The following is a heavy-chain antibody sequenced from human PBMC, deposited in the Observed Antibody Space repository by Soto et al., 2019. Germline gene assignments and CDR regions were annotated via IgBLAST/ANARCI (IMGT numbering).Heavy chain of an antibody. D-gene: IGHD2-8*01. V-gene: IGHV3-74*01. J-gene: IGHJ6*02. CDR3: ARGCTNGVCPIQSIYGMDV. CDR1: GFTFSSYW. Sequence: GGSLSLSCAASGFTFSSYWMHWVRQAPGKGLVWVSRINSDGSSTSYADSVKGRFTISRDNAKNTLYLQMNSLRAEDTAVYYCARGCTNGVCPIQSIYGMDVWGQGTTVTVSS. CDR2: INSDGSST.